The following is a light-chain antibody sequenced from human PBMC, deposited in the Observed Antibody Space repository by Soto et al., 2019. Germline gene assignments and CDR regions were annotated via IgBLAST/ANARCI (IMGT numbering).Light chain of an antibody. CDR3: AVWDDSLRSYV. CDR2: SNN. J-gene: IGLJ1*01. Sequence: QAVVPQPPSASGTPGQRVTFSCSGSSSNIGGNTVNWYQLLPGTAPKLVIYSNNQRPSGVPDRFSGSRSGTSASLAISGLQSEDESEYYCAVWDDSLRSYVFGTGTKLTVL. CDR1: SSNIGGNT. V-gene: IGLV1-44*01.